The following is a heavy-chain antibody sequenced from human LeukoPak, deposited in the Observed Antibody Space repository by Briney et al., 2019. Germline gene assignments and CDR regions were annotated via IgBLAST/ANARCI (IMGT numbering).Heavy chain of an antibody. Sequence: PGGSLRLSCAASGFTFSSYEMNWVRRAPGKGLEWVSYISSSGSTIYYADSVKGRFTISRDNAKNSLYLQMNSLRAEDTAVYYCASRGYSYGYDYWGQGTLVTVSS. V-gene: IGHV3-48*03. CDR3: ASRGYSYGYDY. CDR2: ISSSGSTI. D-gene: IGHD5-18*01. CDR1: GFTFSSYE. J-gene: IGHJ4*02.